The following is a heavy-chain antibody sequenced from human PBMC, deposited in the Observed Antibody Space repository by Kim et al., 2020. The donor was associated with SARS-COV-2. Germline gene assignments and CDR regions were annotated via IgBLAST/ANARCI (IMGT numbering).Heavy chain of an antibody. D-gene: IGHD3-22*01. CDR2: IYYSGST. CDR3: ARVGSSAYLDY. CDR1: GGSISSGDYY. J-gene: IGHJ4*02. Sequence: SETLSLTCTVSGGSISSGDYYWSWIRQHPEKGLDSIGYIYYSGSTYYKSSLKSRISISVDTSKNQFSLKLSSVTAADTAVYYCARVGSSAYLDYWGLGTLVTVSS. V-gene: IGHV4-31*03.